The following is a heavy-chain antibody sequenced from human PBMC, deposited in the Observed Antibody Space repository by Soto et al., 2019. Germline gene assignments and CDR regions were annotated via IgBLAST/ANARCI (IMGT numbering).Heavy chain of an antibody. CDR2: IYSGGST. CDR1: GFTVSSNY. D-gene: IGHD6-13*01. Sequence: GESLKISCAASGFTVSSNYMSWVRQAPGKGLEWVSVIYSGGSTYYADSVKGRFTISRDNSKNTLYLQMNSLRAEDTAVYYCARAPIPYSSCSFDYWGQGTLVTVSS. CDR3: ARAPIPYSSCSFDY. V-gene: IGHV3-53*01. J-gene: IGHJ4*02.